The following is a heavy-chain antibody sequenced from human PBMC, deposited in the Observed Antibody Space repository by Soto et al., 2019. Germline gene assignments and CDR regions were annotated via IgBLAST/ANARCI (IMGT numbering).Heavy chain of an antibody. CDR3: VRIRYQLPSSVLWLDP. CDR1: GGFLSESY. D-gene: IGHD3-16*01. Sequence: PXATLSLTCAVYGGFLSESYWTWIRQPPGKGLEWIGEINHVGGTNYNPSLKSRVTMSVDTSQNQFSLRLISVTAADTAMYFCVRIRYQLPSSVLWLDPWGQGTPVTVS. J-gene: IGHJ5*02. CDR2: INHVGGT. V-gene: IGHV4-34*01.